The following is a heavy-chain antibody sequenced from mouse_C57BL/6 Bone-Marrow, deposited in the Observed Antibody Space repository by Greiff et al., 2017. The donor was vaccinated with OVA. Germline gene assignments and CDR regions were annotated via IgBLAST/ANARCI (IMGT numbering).Heavy chain of an antibody. Sequence: VQLQQPGAELVRPGSSVKLSCKASGYTFTSYWMDWVKQRPGQGLEWIGNIYPSDSETHYNQKFKDKATLTVDKSSSTAYMQLSSLTSEDSAVYYCAIGSSYWYFDVWGTGTTVTVSS. CDR2: IYPSDSET. CDR3: AIGSSYWYFDV. V-gene: IGHV1-61*01. D-gene: IGHD1-1*01. CDR1: GYTFTSYW. J-gene: IGHJ1*03.